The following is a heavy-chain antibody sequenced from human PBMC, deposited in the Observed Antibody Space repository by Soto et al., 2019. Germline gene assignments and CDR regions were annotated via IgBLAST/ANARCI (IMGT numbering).Heavy chain of an antibody. CDR3: ASRDPGTSVDY. CDR2: IYRTGST. J-gene: IGHJ4*02. V-gene: IGHV4-4*02. D-gene: IGHD1-7*01. Sequence: SETLSLTCAVSGASFTSNDWWTWVRQPPGRGLEWIGEIYRTGSTNYNPSLKSRVTTSLDKSENQFSLKVTSLTAADTAVYYCASRDPGTSVDYWGQGTLVTVSS. CDR1: GASFTSNDW.